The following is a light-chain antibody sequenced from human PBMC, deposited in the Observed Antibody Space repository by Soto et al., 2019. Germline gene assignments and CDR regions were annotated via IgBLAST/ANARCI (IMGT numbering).Light chain of an antibody. Sequence: DIQMTQSPSSLSASVGDRVTITCQASQDINNYLNWYQQKPGKAPKLLISDATNLETGVPSRFSGGGSRTHFSFTISSLQPEDFATYYCHQYDSLPHTFGQGTRLEIK. CDR3: HQYDSLPHT. CDR1: QDINNY. CDR2: DAT. V-gene: IGKV1-33*01. J-gene: IGKJ5*01.